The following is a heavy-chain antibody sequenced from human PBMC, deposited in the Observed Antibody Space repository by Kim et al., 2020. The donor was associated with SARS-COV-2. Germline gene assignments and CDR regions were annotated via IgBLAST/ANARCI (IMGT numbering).Heavy chain of an antibody. Sequence: ADSVKGRFTISRDNSKNTLYLQMNSLRAEDTAVYYCANSPRYSGSYYDYWGQGTLVTVSS. D-gene: IGHD1-26*01. J-gene: IGHJ4*02. V-gene: IGHV3-23*01. CDR3: ANSPRYSGSYYDY.